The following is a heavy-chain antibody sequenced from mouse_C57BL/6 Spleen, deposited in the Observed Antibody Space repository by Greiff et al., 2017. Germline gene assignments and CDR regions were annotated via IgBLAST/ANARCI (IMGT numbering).Heavy chain of an antibody. Sequence: VQLKHSGPELVKPGASVKISCKASGYSFTDYNMTWVKQSTGKSLEWIGVINPNYGTTSYNEKFKGKATLTVDKSSSTAYMQLNSLTSEDSAADYCARSQGYGSSFDYWGQGTTLTVSS. CDR3: ARSQGYGSSFDY. CDR1: GYSFTDYN. D-gene: IGHD1-1*01. CDR2: INPNYGTT. J-gene: IGHJ2*01. V-gene: IGHV1-39*01.